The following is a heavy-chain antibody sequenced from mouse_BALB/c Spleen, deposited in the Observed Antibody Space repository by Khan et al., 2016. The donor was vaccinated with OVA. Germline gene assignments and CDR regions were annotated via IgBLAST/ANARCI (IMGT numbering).Heavy chain of an antibody. V-gene: IGHV1-18*01. Sequence: EVQLQQSGPELVKPGASVKISCKTSGYTFPEFTVHWVKQSLGKSLDWIGVINPKNGDTAYNQKFKGKATLTVAKSSSTAYMEFRSLTSEDSAVYYCARDAGRYWGQGTSVTVAS. CDR2: INPKNGDT. CDR3: ARDAGRY. CDR1: GYTFPEFT. J-gene: IGHJ4*01. D-gene: IGHD3-3*01.